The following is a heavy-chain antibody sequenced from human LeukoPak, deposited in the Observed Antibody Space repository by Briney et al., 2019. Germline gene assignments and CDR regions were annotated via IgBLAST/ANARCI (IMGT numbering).Heavy chain of an antibody. V-gene: IGHV1-2*02. D-gene: IGHD3-22*01. CDR2: INPNSGGT. J-gene: IGHJ4*02. CDR1: GYTFTGYY. CDR3: ARDWRDYYDSSGYYYSEFDY. Sequence: GASVKVSCKASGYTFTGYYMHWVRQAPGQGLEWMGWINPNSGGTNYAQKFQGRVTMTRDTSISTAYMELSRLRSDDTAVYYCARDWRDYYDSSGYYYSEFDYWGQGTLVTVSS.